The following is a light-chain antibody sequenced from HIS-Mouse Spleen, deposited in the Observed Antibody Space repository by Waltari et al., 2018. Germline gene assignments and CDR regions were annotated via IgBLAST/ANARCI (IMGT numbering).Light chain of an antibody. CDR1: QSVSSSY. V-gene: IGKV3-20*01. Sequence: EIVLTQSPGTLSLSPGERATLSCRASQSVSSSYLAWYQQKPGQAPRPLIYGASSRATGIPDRFSGSGSGTDFTLTISRLEPEDFAVYYCQQYGSSPVAFGQGTKLEIK. CDR2: GAS. CDR3: QQYGSSPVA. J-gene: IGKJ2*01.